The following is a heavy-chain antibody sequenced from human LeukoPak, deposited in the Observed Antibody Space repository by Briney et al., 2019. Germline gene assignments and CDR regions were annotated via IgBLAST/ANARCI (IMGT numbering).Heavy chain of an antibody. V-gene: IGHV3-7*01. CDR3: ARGLRIIAARPADAFDI. J-gene: IGHJ3*02. CDR1: GFTFNNYA. Sequence: GGSLRLSCAASGFTFNNYAMNWVRQAPGKGLEWVANIKQDGSEKYYVDSVKGRFTISRDNAKNSLYLQMNSLRAEDTAVYYCARGLRIIAARPADAFDIWGQGTMVTVSS. CDR2: IKQDGSEK. D-gene: IGHD6-6*01.